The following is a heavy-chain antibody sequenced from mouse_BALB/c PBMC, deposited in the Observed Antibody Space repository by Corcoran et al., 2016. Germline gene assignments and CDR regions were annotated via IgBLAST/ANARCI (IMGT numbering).Heavy chain of an antibody. V-gene: IGHV9-3-1*01. Sequence: QIQLAHSGPELKKPGETVNVSCKASGYTFTNYGMNWVKQAPGKGLKWMGWINTYTGEPTYADDFKGRFAFSLETSASTAYLQINNLKNEDTATYFCAREPRAMDYWGQGTSVTVSS. CDR2: INTYTGEP. CDR1: GYTFTNYG. CDR3: AREPRAMDY. J-gene: IGHJ4*01.